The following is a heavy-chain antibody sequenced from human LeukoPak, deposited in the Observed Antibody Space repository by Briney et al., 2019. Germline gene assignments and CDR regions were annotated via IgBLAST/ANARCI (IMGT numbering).Heavy chain of an antibody. CDR2: IYPGDSDT. V-gene: IGHV5-51*01. D-gene: IGHD4-11*01. J-gene: IGHJ4*02. Sequence: GESLKISCQASGYTFAKYWIGWGRQMPGKGLEWMGIIYPGDSDTRYGPSFQGQVTISVDKSINAAYLQWIRLKASDPAMYYCAKRFGERLYSNNDAFDSWGQGTLVTVSS. CDR1: GYTFAKYW. CDR3: AKRFGERLYSNNDAFDS.